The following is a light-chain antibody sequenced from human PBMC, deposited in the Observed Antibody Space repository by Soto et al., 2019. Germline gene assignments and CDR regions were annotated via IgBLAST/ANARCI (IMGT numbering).Light chain of an antibody. CDR3: QQSYTASPYT. Sequence: DIQMTQSPSSLSASVGDRVTITCRASENIANDLHWYQQKPGKAPKILIYAASTLQSGVPSRFIGSGSGTYFTLTISSLQPEDFATYYCQQSYTASPYTFGQGTKLQIK. CDR1: ENIAND. J-gene: IGKJ2*01. V-gene: IGKV1-39*01. CDR2: AAS.